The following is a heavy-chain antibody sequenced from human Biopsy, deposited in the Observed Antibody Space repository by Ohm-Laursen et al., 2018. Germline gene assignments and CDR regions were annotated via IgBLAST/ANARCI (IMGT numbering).Heavy chain of an antibody. D-gene: IGHD3-22*01. Sequence: SSVKVSCKASGGTFTNHAVGWVRQAPGQGLEWVGSSIPLFNTANYADKFQGRVTLTADKSTTTAYMELSSLRSEDTAIYYYARFPLGAYDDSGSYRAVEHWYFDLWGRGTLVTVSS. CDR3: ARFPLGAYDDSGSYRAVEHWYFDL. CDR2: SIPLFNTA. CDR1: GGTFTNHA. V-gene: IGHV1-69*06. J-gene: IGHJ2*01.